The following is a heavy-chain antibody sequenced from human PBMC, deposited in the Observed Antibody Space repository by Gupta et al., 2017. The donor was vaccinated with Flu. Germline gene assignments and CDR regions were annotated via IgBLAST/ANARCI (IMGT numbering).Heavy chain of an antibody. V-gene: IGHV3-33*01. CDR3: ARDVLHLNGALDY. D-gene: IGHD2-8*01. Sequence: QPLLVESGGGVVQPGGSVSLSCIGSGYPFSRSGMHWVRQAPGKGLGWVAVIWFDGSARCYADAVKGRFSFSKDNSKNTLYLQLESLTAEDTAVYYCARDVLHLNGALDYWGRGTLVTVSS. CDR2: IWFDGSAR. J-gene: IGHJ4*02. CDR1: GYPFSRSG.